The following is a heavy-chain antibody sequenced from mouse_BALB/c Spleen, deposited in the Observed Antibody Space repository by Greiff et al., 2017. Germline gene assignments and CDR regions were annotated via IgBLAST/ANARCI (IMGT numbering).Heavy chain of an antibody. CDR3: ALGRVFDY. V-gene: IGHV1-67*01. Sequence: QLQQSGPELVRPGVSVKISCKGSGYTFTDYAMHWVKQSHAKSLEWIGVISTYYGNTNYNQKFKGKATMTVDKSSSTAYMELARLTSEDSAIYYCALGRVFDYWGQGTTLTVSS. CDR2: ISTYYGNT. CDR1: GYTFTDYA. J-gene: IGHJ2*01. D-gene: IGHD4-1*01.